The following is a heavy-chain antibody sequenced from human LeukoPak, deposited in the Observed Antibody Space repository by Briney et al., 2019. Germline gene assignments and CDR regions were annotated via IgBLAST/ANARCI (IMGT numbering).Heavy chain of an antibody. CDR1: GFTFSSYW. Sequence: GGSLRLSCAVSGFTFSSYWMSWVRQAPGKGLEWVANIKQDGSEKYYVDSVKGRFTISRDNAKNSLYLQMNSLRAEDTAVYYCARDVQDDYVWGSYRYWDYWGQGTLVTVSS. CDR2: IKQDGSEK. CDR3: ARDVQDDYVWGSYRYWDY. V-gene: IGHV3-7*01. D-gene: IGHD3-16*02. J-gene: IGHJ4*02.